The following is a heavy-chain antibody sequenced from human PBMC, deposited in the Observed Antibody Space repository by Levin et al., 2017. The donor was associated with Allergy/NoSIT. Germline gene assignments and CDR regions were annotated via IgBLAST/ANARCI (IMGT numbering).Heavy chain of an antibody. CDR1: GFTFGSFA. J-gene: IGHJ4*02. D-gene: IGHD4-17*01. Sequence: PGGSLRLSCAASGFTFGSFALSWVRQAPGKGLEWVSSISGSGGVRYNADSVKGRFTISRDNSRNTLYLTMDSLRAEDTALYYCATDFYSSPAYGDDYFDYWGQGILVTVSS. V-gene: IGHV3-23*01. CDR3: ATDFYSSPAYGDDYFDY. CDR2: ISGSGGVR.